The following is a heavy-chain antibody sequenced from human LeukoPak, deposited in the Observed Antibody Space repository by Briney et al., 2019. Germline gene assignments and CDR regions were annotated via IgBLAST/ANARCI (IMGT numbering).Heavy chain of an antibody. CDR2: ISGSGGST. Sequence: GGSLRLSCATSGFTFSNYAMSWVRQAPGKGLEWVSAISGSGGSTYYADSVKGRFTISRDNSKNTLYLQMNSLRAEDTAVYYCAKGVTTVTTYFDYWGQGTLVTVSS. CDR1: GFTFSNYA. V-gene: IGHV3-23*01. J-gene: IGHJ4*02. D-gene: IGHD4-17*01. CDR3: AKGVTTVTTYFDY.